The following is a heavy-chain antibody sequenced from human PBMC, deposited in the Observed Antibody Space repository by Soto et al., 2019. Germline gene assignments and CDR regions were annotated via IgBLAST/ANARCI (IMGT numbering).Heavy chain of an antibody. CDR2: IYYSGRT. V-gene: IGHV4-59*01. CDR3: ARGYCSSTSCYIWDNWFDP. D-gene: IGHD2-2*02. CDR1: GGSISRYY. J-gene: IGHJ5*02. Sequence: PSETLSLTCTVSGGSISRYYWRWIRQPPGKGLEWIGYIYYSGRTNYNPSLKSRVTISVDTSKNQFSLKLSSVTAADTAVYYCARGYCSSTSCYIWDNWFDPWGQGTLVTVSS.